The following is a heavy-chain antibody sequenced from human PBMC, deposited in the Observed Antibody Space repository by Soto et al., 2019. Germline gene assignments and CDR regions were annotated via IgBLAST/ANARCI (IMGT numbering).Heavy chain of an antibody. D-gene: IGHD3-22*01. CDR2: IIPFFKGT. Sequence: QVQLVQSGAEVKKPGSWVKVSCKASGGAFSGHAISWLRQAPGQGLEWMGQIIPFFKGTKYAQKFQGRVTITADDSTSTAYMDLSSLTSEDTAVYYCARAVPLNYYDSTYSYYALDVWGQGTTVTVSS. CDR3: ARAVPLNYYDSTYSYYALDV. J-gene: IGHJ6*02. V-gene: IGHV1-69*01. CDR1: GGAFSGHA.